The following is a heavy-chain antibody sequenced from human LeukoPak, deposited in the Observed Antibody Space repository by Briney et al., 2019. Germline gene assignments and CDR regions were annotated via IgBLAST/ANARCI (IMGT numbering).Heavy chain of an antibody. Sequence: SETLSLTCTVSGGSISSSSYYWGWIRQPPGKGLEWIGSIYYSGSTYYNPSLKSRVTISVDTSKNQFSLKLSSATAADTAVYYCARASLYCSGGSCYDHFDYWGQGTLVTVSS. CDR1: GGSISSSSYY. D-gene: IGHD2-15*01. CDR2: IYYSGST. CDR3: ARASLYCSGGSCYDHFDY. J-gene: IGHJ4*02. V-gene: IGHV4-39*07.